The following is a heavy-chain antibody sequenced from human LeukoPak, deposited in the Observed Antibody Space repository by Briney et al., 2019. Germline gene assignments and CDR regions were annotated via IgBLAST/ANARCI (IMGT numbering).Heavy chain of an antibody. V-gene: IGHV4-31*03. Sequence: AQSLSLTCTVSGDSISRGGNYWSWIRQQPGKGLESFGYIYYSGSTYYHPSLERRATISVDTTNYQFSLKLSSVSAAETAAYNCAREGLTLVWFDPWGQGTLVTVSS. J-gene: IGHJ5*02. CDR3: AREGLTLVWFDP. CDR1: GDSISRGGNY. D-gene: IGHD3-16*01. CDR2: IYYSGST.